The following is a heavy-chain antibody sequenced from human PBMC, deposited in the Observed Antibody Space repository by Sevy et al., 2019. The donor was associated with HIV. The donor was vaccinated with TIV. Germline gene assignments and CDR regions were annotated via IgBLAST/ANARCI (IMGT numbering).Heavy chain of an antibody. D-gene: IGHD2-2*01. CDR2: INGDGSST. J-gene: IGHJ6*02. CDR1: GLTFSSYW. Sequence: GGSLRLSCAASGLTFSSYWMHWVRQAPGKGLVWVSRINGDGSSTSYADSVKGRFTISRDNAKNTLYLQMNSLRAEDTEMYYCVRQRGDTVVLPDVLPDYGMDVWGQGTTVTVSS. CDR3: VRQRGDTVVLPDVLPDYGMDV. V-gene: IGHV3-74*01.